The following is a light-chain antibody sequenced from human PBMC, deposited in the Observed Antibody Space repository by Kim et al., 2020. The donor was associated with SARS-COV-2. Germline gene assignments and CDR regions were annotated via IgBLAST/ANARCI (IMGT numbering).Light chain of an antibody. CDR1: QDISNH. CDR2: DAS. J-gene: IGKJ5*01. CDR3: QQYENLPIT. Sequence: DIQMTQAPSSLSASVGDRVTLTCQASQDISNHLSWYQQKPGKAPNFLIYDASNLEAGVPSRFSGSGSGTDFAFTISSLQPEDIATYYCQQYENLPITFGQGTRLEIK. V-gene: IGKV1-33*01.